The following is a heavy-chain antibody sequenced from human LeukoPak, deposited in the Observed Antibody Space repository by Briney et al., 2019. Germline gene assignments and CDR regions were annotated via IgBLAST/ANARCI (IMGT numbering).Heavy chain of an antibody. CDR2: MNDSGRT. Sequence: PSETLSLTCAVYGGSFSGYKWNWIRQPPGKGLEGIGEMNDSGRTTYNPSLESRATISAERSKNQFSLKLTSVTAADTAVYFCASGSWSRRFAPWGQGTLVTVSS. CDR1: GGSFSGYK. D-gene: IGHD1-14*01. CDR3: ASGSWSRRFAP. J-gene: IGHJ5*02. V-gene: IGHV4-34*01.